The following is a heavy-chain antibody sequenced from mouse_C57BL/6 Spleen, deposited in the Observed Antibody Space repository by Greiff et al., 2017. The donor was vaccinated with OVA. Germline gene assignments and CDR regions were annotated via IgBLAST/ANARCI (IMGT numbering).Heavy chain of an antibody. Sequence: EVNVVESGGGLVKPGGSLKLSCAASGFTFSDYGMHWVRQAPEKGLEWVAYISSGSSTIYYADTVKGRFTISRDNAKNTLFLQMTSLRSEDTAMYYCARGGDYVRFAYWGQGTLVTVSA. D-gene: IGHD2-4*01. CDR3: ARGGDYVRFAY. CDR1: GFTFSDYG. CDR2: ISSGSSTI. J-gene: IGHJ3*01. V-gene: IGHV5-17*01.